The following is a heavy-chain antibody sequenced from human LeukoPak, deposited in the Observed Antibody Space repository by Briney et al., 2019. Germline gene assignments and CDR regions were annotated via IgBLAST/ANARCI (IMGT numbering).Heavy chain of an antibody. D-gene: IGHD3-22*01. Sequence: PGGSLRLSCAASGFIVNSYAMSWVRQAPGKGLAWVSLIYSDGVTQYADSLKGGFTVSRYNAKNSLYLQLNSLRAEDPAVYYCVRESVYYDISAYYNVLYYWGQGTLVTVSS. CDR2: IYSDGVT. CDR3: VRESVYYDISAYYNVLYY. V-gene: IGHV3-66*01. CDR1: GFIVNSYA. J-gene: IGHJ4*02.